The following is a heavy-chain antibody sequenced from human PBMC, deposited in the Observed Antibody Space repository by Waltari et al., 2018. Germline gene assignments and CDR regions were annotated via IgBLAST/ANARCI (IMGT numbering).Heavy chain of an antibody. CDR3: ARDRFVGGR. J-gene: IGHJ4*02. Sequence: EVQLVESGGGLVQPGGSLRLSCAAPGFTFSSYWMSWVRQAPGKGLEWVANIKQDGSEKYYVDSVKGRFTISRDNAKNSLYLQMNSLRAEDTAVYYCARDRFVGGRWGQGTLVTVSS. CDR1: GFTFSSYW. CDR2: IKQDGSEK. V-gene: IGHV3-7*03.